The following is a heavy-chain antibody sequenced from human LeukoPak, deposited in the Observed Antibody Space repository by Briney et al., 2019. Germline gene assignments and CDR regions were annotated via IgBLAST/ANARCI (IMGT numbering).Heavy chain of an antibody. CDR1: GGSISSYY. J-gene: IGHJ4*02. CDR3: ARDRGDYYSDY. Sequence: SETLSLTCTVSGGSISSYYWSWIRQPAGKGLEWIGRIYISGSTNYNPSLRSRVTISVDTSKNQISLKLSSVNAADTAVYYCARDRGDYYSDYWGQGTLVTVSS. CDR2: IYISGST. V-gene: IGHV4-4*07. D-gene: IGHD2-21*02.